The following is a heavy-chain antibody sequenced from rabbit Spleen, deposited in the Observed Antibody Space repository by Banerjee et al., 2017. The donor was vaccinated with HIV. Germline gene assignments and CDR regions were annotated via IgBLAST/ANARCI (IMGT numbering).Heavy chain of an antibody. D-gene: IGHD2-1*01. CDR2: IAGSSSGFT. J-gene: IGHJ3*01. CDR1: GFSFSSSDY. Sequence: QSLEESGGDLVKPGASLTLTCAASGFSFSSSDYICWVRQAPGKGLKWISCIAGSSSGFTYSATWTKGRFIISKTSSTTVTLQMTSLTAADTATYFCGRGSATMTMVITGYYLSLWGQGTLVTVS. V-gene: IGHV1S40*01. CDR3: GRGSATMTMVITGYYLSL.